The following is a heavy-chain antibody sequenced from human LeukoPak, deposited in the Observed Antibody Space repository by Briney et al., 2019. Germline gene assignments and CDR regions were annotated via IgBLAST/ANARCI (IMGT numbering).Heavy chain of an antibody. CDR3: ARDVGYCSSTSCHPVDAFDI. CDR1: GYTFTSYA. Sequence: ASVKVSCKASGYTFTSYAMHWVRQAPGQRLEWMGWINAGNGNTKYSQKFQGRVTITRDTSISTAYMELSRLRSDDTAVYYCARDVGYCSSTSCHPVDAFDIWGQGTMVTVSS. J-gene: IGHJ3*02. V-gene: IGHV1-3*01. D-gene: IGHD2-2*03. CDR2: INAGNGNT.